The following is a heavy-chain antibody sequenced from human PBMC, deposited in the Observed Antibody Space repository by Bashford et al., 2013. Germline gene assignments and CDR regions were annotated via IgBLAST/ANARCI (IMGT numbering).Heavy chain of an antibody. Sequence: VDSGGSLRLSCAASGFTFDDYAMHWVRQAPGKGLEWVSGISWNSGSDIYYTDSVKGRFTISRDNAKNLLYLEVNSLRVEDTAVYYCARDRWFGAYWGNWFDSWGQGTLVTVSS. CDR3: ARDRWFGAYWGNWFDS. V-gene: IGHV3-9*01. D-gene: IGHD3-10*01. J-gene: IGHJ5*01. CDR1: GFTFDDYA. CDR2: ISWNSGSDI.